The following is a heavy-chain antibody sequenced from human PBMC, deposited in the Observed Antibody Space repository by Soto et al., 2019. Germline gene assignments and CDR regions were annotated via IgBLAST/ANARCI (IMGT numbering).Heavy chain of an antibody. Sequence: QVQLVQSGAEVKKPGASVKVSCKASGYTFTSYDINWVRQATGQGLESMGWMNPNSGNIAYAQKFQGRVTMTRNTSISTAYMELSSLRSEDTAVYYCARGNEYGGNFDYWGQGTLVTVSS. CDR2: MNPNSGNI. CDR3: ARGNEYGGNFDY. V-gene: IGHV1-8*01. D-gene: IGHD2-15*01. J-gene: IGHJ4*02. CDR1: GYTFTSYD.